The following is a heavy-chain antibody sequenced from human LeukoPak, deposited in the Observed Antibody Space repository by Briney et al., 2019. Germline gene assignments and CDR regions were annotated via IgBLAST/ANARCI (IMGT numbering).Heavy chain of an antibody. J-gene: IGHJ4*02. CDR1: GYSISSGYY. D-gene: IGHD3-10*01. V-gene: IGHV4-38-2*02. Sequence: SETLSLTCTVSGYSISSGYYWGWIRQPPGKGLEWIGSIYHSGNTYYNPSLKSRVTISVDTSKNQFSLKLNSVTAADTAVYYCARQTGSGLFSLPGGQGTLVTVSS. CDR3: ARQTGSGLFSLP. CDR2: IYHSGNT.